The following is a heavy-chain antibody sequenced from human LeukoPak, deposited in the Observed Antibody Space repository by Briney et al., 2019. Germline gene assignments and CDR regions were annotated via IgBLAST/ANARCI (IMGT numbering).Heavy chain of an antibody. Sequence: GRSLRLSCAASGFTFSSYGMHWVRQAPGKGLEWVAVISYDGSNKYYADSVEGRFTISRDNSKNTLYLQMNSLRAEDTAVYYCAKDSEQLPHSFDYWGQGTLVTVSS. CDR2: ISYDGSNK. D-gene: IGHD6-13*01. J-gene: IGHJ4*02. CDR1: GFTFSSYG. CDR3: AKDSEQLPHSFDY. V-gene: IGHV3-30*18.